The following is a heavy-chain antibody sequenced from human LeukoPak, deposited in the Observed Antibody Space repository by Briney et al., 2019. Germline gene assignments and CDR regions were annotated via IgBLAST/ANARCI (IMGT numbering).Heavy chain of an antibody. CDR2: IYYSGST. CDR1: GGSISSYY. D-gene: IGHD5-18*01. CDR3: AGGAMVANFDY. J-gene: IGHJ4*02. Sequence: SETLSLTCTVSGGSISSYYWSWIRQPPGKGLEWIGYIYYSGSTNYNPFLKSRVTISVDTSKNQFSLKLSSVTAADTAVYYCAGGAMVANFDYWGQGTLVTVSS. V-gene: IGHV4-59*08.